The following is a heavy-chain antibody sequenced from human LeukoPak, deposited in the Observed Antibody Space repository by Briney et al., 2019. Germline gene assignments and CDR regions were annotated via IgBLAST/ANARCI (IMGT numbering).Heavy chain of an antibody. CDR2: IYYSGST. V-gene: IGHV4-59*01. CDR1: GGSISSYY. J-gene: IGHJ4*02. CDR3: ARDTDTYYFDY. Sequence: LETLSLTCTVSGGSISSYYWSWIRQPPGKGLEWIGYIYYSGSTNYNPSLKSRVTISVDTSKNQFSLKLSSVTAADTAVYYCARDTDTYYFDYWGQGTLVTVSS.